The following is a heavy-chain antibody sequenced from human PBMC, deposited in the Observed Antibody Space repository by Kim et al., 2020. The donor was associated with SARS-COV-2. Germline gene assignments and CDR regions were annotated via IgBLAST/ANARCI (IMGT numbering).Heavy chain of an antibody. J-gene: IGHJ4*02. CDR1: GFTFSSYG. CDR3: AKNDILTGTPPDY. V-gene: IGHV3-33*03. Sequence: GGSLRLSCAASGFTFSSYGMHWVRQAPGKGLEWVAVIWYDGSNKYYADSVKGRFTISRDNSKNTLYLQMNSLRAEDTAVYYCAKNDILTGTPPDYWGQGTLLTVSS. CDR2: IWYDGSNK. D-gene: IGHD3-9*01.